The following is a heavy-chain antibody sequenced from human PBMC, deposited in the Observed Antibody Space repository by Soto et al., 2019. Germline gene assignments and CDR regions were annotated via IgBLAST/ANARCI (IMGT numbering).Heavy chain of an antibody. V-gene: IGHV1-18*04. Sequence: GASVKVSCKAAGYTFTSYGISWVRQAPGQGLEWMGWISAYNGNTNYAQKLQGRVTMTTDTSTTTAYMELRSLRSDDTAVYYCAIGGPRITMSPGGYCDYRGQGTLVTVS. CDR3: AIGGPRITMSPGGYCDY. CDR1: GYTFTSYG. CDR2: ISAYNGNT. J-gene: IGHJ4*02. D-gene: IGHD3-10*02.